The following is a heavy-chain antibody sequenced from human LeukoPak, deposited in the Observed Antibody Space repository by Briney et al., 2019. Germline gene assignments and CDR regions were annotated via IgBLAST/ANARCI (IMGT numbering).Heavy chain of an antibody. Sequence: SETLSLTCTVSGGSTSSYYWSWIRQPPGKGLEWIGYIYTSGSTNYNPSLKSRVTISVDTSKNQFSLKLSSVTAADTAVYYCARNRAPYSSSWAYYYYYYMDVWGKGTTVTVSS. CDR3: ARNRAPYSSSWAYYYYYYMDV. V-gene: IGHV4-4*09. D-gene: IGHD6-13*01. J-gene: IGHJ6*03. CDR2: IYTSGST. CDR1: GGSTSSYY.